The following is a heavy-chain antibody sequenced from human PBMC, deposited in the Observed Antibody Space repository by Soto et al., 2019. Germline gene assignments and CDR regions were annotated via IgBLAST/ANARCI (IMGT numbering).Heavy chain of an antibody. CDR1: GFTFSSYG. Sequence: GWSLRLSCAASGFTFSSYGMHWVRQAPGKGLEWVAVISYDGSNKYYADSVKGRFTISRDNSKNTLYLQMNSLRAEDTAVYYCAKDKMDNWNPNWFDPWGQGTLVTVSS. J-gene: IGHJ5*02. V-gene: IGHV3-30*18. CDR2: ISYDGSNK. D-gene: IGHD1-20*01. CDR3: AKDKMDNWNPNWFDP.